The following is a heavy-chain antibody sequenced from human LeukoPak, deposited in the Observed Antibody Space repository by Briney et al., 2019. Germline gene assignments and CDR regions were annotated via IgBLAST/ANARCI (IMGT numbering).Heavy chain of an antibody. CDR2: IRYDGSDK. D-gene: IGHD1-14*01. CDR3: ARIDGMYAMDV. V-gene: IGHV3-30*02. Sequence: SGGSLRLLCAAYGFSFNSYGMLWVRQAPGKGLEWVAFIRYDGSDKFYADSVKGRFTMSRHKSKNTVFLQMNTLIPDDTAVYYCARIDGMYAMDVWGQGTTVIVSS. J-gene: IGHJ6*02. CDR1: GFSFNSYG.